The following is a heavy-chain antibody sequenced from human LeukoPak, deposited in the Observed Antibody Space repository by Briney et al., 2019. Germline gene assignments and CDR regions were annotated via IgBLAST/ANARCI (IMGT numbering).Heavy chain of an antibody. V-gene: IGHV3-30*02. CDR2: IRYDGSNK. CDR1: GFTFSSYA. Sequence: GGSLRLSCAASGFTFSSYAMHWVRQAPGKGLEWVAFIRYDGSNKYYAESVKGRFTISTNNSKNTLYLRMNSLRAEDTAVYYCAKAKDYDFWRGWYYFDYWGEGTLVTVSS. J-gene: IGHJ4*02. CDR3: AKAKDYDFWRGWYYFDY. D-gene: IGHD3-3*01.